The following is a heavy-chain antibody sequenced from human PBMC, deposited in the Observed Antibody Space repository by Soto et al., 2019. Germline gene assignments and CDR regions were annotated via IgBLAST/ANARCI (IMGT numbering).Heavy chain of an antibody. V-gene: IGHV3-11*01. Sequence: GGSLRLSCAASGFTFRDYYMSWIRQAPGKGLEWVSYISTSGDTIYYADSVKGRFTVSRDNAKNSLYLQMRTLRAEDTAVYFCVRDPEGSTQRWGQGTLVTVSS. CDR2: ISTSGDTI. J-gene: IGHJ1*01. CDR1: GFTFRDYY. CDR3: VRDPEGSTQR.